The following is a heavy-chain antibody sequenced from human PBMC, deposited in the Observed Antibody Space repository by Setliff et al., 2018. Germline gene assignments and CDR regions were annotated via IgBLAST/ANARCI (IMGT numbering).Heavy chain of an antibody. D-gene: IGHD2-8*02. CDR3: ARVLHWTGSPYYYYHYMDV. V-gene: IGHV1-2*06. CDR2: VNPKTGGI. Sequence: GASVKVSCKASGYSFIDYYIHWVRQAPGQGPEWMGRVNPKTGGILYSQKFEGRVSMTGDRTISTVYMDLRSLTFEDTAVYYCARVLHWTGSPYYYYHYMDVWGKGTTVTVS. J-gene: IGHJ6*03. CDR1: GYSFIDYY.